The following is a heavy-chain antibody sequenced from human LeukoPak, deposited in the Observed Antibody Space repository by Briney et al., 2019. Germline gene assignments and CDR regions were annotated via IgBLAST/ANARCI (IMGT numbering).Heavy chain of an antibody. J-gene: IGHJ4*02. V-gene: IGHV3-7*05. Sequence: GGSLRLSCAASGFTFSNYWMTWVPQAPGKGLEWVANIKQDGIEKYYVDSVEGRFTISRDNAKNSLSLQMDSLSAEDTAVYYCARITTRYFDYWGQGTLVTVSS. CDR2: IKQDGIEK. D-gene: IGHD1-1*01. CDR1: GFTFSNYW. CDR3: ARITTRYFDY.